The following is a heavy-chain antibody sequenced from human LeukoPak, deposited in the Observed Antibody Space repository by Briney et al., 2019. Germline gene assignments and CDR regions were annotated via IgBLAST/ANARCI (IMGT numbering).Heavy chain of an antibody. D-gene: IGHD3-22*01. CDR3: ARDLNYYDSSGYVWGNYFDY. CDR2: ISSSGSTI. V-gene: IGHV3-48*01. J-gene: IGHJ4*02. CDR1: GFTFTSYN. Sequence: GGSLRLSCAASGFTFTSYNMNWVRQAPGKGLEWISFISSSGSTIYYADSVKGRFTISRDNAKNSLYLQMNSLRAEDTAVYYCARDLNYYDSSGYVWGNYFDYWGQGTLVTVSS.